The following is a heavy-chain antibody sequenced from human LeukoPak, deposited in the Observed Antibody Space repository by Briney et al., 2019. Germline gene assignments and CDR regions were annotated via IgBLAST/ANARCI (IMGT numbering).Heavy chain of an antibody. J-gene: IGHJ4*02. V-gene: IGHV3-23*01. CDR3: AKAVWGSYLFDY. CDR2: ISGSGGST. CDR1: GFTFSSYA. Sequence: GGSLRLSCAASGFTFSSYAMSWVRQAPGKGLEWVSAISGSGGSTYYADSVKGRFTISRDNSKITLYLQTNSLRAEDTAVYYCAKAVWGSYLFDYWGQGTLVTVSS. D-gene: IGHD3-16*02.